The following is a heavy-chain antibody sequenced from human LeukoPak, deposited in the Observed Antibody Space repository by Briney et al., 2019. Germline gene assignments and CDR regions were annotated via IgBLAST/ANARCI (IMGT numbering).Heavy chain of an antibody. D-gene: IGHD5-24*01. Sequence: GGSLRLSCAASGFTFNTYSMNWVRQGPGKGLEWVSSISTSSSYIYYADSVKGRFTISRDNAKNSLYLQMSSLRAEDTAVYYCARVGEKAFHLWPEIDYWGQGTLVTVS. V-gene: IGHV3-21*01. CDR3: ARVGEKAFHLWPEIDY. J-gene: IGHJ4*02. CDR1: GFTFNTYS. CDR2: ISTSSSYI.